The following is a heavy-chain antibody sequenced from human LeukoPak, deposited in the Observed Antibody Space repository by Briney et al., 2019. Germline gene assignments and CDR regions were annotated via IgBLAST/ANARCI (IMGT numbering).Heavy chain of an antibody. CDR2: INAGNGNT. Sequence: WASVKVSCKASGYTFTSYAMHWVRQAPGQRLEWMGWINAGNGNTRYSQKFQGRVTITRDTSASTAYMELSSLRSEDTAVYYCARARRYSSGWYAEYFQHWGQGTLVTVSS. V-gene: IGHV1-3*01. CDR3: ARARRYSSGWYAEYFQH. J-gene: IGHJ1*01. CDR1: GYTFTSYA. D-gene: IGHD6-19*01.